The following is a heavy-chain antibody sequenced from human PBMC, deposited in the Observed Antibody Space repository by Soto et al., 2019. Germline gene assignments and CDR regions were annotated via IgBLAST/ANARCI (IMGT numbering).Heavy chain of an antibody. D-gene: IGHD3-3*01. J-gene: IGHJ6*02. V-gene: IGHV4-34*01. CDR1: GGSFSGYS. CDR3: ARARFDSWSHIYYGLDV. CDR2: INHSGTT. Sequence: QVQLQQWGGGLLKPSETLSLTCAVYGGSFSGYSWTWLRQPPGKGLEWIGEINHSGTTDYNPALKSRVTTSVKTSTNQFSLRVTSVTAADSAVYYCARARFDSWSHIYYGLDVWGQGTTVTVSS.